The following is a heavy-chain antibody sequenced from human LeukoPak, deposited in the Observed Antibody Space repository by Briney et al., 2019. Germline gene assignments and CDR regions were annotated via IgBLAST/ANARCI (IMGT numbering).Heavy chain of an antibody. J-gene: IGHJ3*02. Sequence: PSETLSLTCSVSGGSITNYYWSWIRQPPGKGLEWIGYIRYSGSANYNPSLKSRVTIAVDTSKNQFSLKLSSVTAADTAVYYCARVSVTTDAFDIWGQGTMVTVSS. D-gene: IGHD4-17*01. CDR2: IRYSGSA. V-gene: IGHV4-59*01. CDR3: ARVSVTTDAFDI. CDR1: GGSITNYY.